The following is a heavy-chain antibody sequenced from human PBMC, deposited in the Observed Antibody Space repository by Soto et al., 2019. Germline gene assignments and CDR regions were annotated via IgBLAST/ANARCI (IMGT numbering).Heavy chain of an antibody. J-gene: IGHJ5*02. Sequence: QVQLVQSGAEVKKPGSSVKVSCKASGGTFSSYTISWVRQAPGQGLEWMGRIIPILGIANYAQKFQGRVTITADKSTSTAYMELSSLRSEDTAVYYCARGLVVVPAATTNWFDPWGQGTLVTVSS. CDR2: IIPILGIA. CDR1: GGTFSSYT. V-gene: IGHV1-69*02. D-gene: IGHD2-2*01. CDR3: ARGLVVVPAATTNWFDP.